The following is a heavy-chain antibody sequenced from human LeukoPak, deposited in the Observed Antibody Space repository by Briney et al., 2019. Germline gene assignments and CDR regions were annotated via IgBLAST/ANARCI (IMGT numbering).Heavy chain of an antibody. J-gene: IGHJ3*02. CDR3: ASLVVTAFDAFDI. D-gene: IGHD2-21*02. CDR2: IYYSGST. V-gene: IGHV4-39*01. CDR1: GGSISSSSYY. Sequence: PSETLSLTCTVSGGSISSSSYYWGWIRQPPGKGLEWIGSIYYSGSTYYNPSLKSRVTISVDTSKNQFSLKLSSVTAADTAVYYCASLVVTAFDAFDIWGQGTMVTVSS.